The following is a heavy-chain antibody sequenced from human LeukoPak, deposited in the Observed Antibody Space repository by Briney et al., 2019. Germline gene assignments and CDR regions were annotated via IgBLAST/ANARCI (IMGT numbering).Heavy chain of an antibody. Sequence: PGGSLRLSCAASGFTFSSYAMSWVRQAPGKGLEWVSTISGSGGSTYYADSVKGRFTIFRDNSKNTLYLQMNSLRAEDTAVYYCARAYSSRTGNWFDPWGQGTLVTVSS. CDR2: ISGSGGST. D-gene: IGHD2-15*01. J-gene: IGHJ5*02. CDR3: ARAYSSRTGNWFDP. CDR1: GFTFSSYA. V-gene: IGHV3-23*01.